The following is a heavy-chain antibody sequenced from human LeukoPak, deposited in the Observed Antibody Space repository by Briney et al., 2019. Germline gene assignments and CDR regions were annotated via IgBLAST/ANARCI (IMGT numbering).Heavy chain of an antibody. D-gene: IGHD2-8*01. CDR3: ARVKDIVLMVYARYAFDI. CDR1: GFTFSSYW. CDR2: IEQDGSEK. V-gene: IGHV3-7*01. Sequence: GGSLRLSCAASGFTFSSYWMSWVRQAPGKGLEWVANIEQDGSEKYYVDSVKGRFTISRDNAKNSLYLQMNSLRAEDTAVYYCARVKDIVLMVYARYAFDIWGQGTMVTVSS. J-gene: IGHJ3*02.